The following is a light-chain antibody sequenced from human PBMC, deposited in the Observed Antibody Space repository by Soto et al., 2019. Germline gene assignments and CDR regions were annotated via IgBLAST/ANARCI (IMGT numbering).Light chain of an antibody. J-gene: IGKJ1*01. V-gene: IGKV3-20*01. CDR2: GAS. CDR3: QQYGTSFWT. Sequence: EIVLTQSPGTLSLSPGERATLSCRTSQSVSSSYLAWYQQKPGQAPRLLIHGASNRATGIPDRFSGGGSGTDFTLTITRLETEDFAVYYCQQYGTSFWTFGQGTKVEIK. CDR1: QSVSSSY.